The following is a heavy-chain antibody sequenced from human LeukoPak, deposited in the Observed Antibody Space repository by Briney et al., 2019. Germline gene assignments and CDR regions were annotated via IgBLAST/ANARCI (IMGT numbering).Heavy chain of an antibody. V-gene: IGHV1-8*01. CDR2: MNPNSGDT. CDR3: ARDYASHMNDY. Sequence: ASVKVSCEASGYTFTSYNINWVRQATGQGLEWMGWMNPNSGDTGYAQKFQGRVTMTRNTSISTAYMELSSLRSADTAVYYCARDYASHMNDYWGQGTLVTVSS. J-gene: IGHJ4*02. D-gene: IGHD4-17*01. CDR1: GYTFTSYN.